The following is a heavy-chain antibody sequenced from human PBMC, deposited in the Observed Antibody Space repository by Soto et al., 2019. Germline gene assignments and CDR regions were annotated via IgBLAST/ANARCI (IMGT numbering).Heavy chain of an antibody. J-gene: IGHJ6*02. Sequence: SETLSLTCTVSGGSISSGGYYWSWIRQHPGKGLEWIGYIYYSGSTYYNPSLKSRVTISVDTSKNQFSLKLSSVTAADTAVYYCAREDCSGGSCYTGDYGMDVWGQGTTVTVSS. V-gene: IGHV4-31*03. CDR2: IYYSGST. D-gene: IGHD2-15*01. CDR1: GGSISSGGYY. CDR3: AREDCSGGSCYTGDYGMDV.